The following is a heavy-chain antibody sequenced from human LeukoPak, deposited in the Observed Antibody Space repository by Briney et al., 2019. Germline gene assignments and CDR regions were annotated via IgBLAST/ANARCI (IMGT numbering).Heavy chain of an antibody. D-gene: IGHD2-21*02. CDR1: GYSFTSYW. CDR2: IHPGDSDT. V-gene: IGHV5-51*01. Sequence: GESLKISCKGSGYSFTSYWIGWVRQMPGKGLEWMGIIHPGDSDTRYSPSFQGQVTISADKSISTAYLQWSSLKASDTAMYYCARLSVVVTANDAFDIWGQGTMVTVSS. J-gene: IGHJ3*02. CDR3: ARLSVVVTANDAFDI.